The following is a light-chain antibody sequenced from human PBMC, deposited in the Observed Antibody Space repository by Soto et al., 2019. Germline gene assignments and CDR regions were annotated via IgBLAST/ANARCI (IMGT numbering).Light chain of an antibody. CDR3: QQYASSPLLT. CDR2: GTS. J-gene: IGKJ4*01. V-gene: IGKV3-20*01. CDR1: QTIGRNY. Sequence: IVLTQSPATLSLSPGETATLSCRASQTIGRNYLAWYQKKPGQAPRLLICGTSTRATGIPDRFSGSGSGTDLTLSISRLEPEDFAVYYCQQYASSPLLTFGGGTKVDIK.